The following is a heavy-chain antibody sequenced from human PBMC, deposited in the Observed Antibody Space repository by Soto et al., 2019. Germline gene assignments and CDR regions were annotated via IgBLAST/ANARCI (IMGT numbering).Heavy chain of an antibody. V-gene: IGHV4-59*12. D-gene: IGHD3-22*01. CDR2: IYDNGIT. J-gene: IGHJ4*02. Sequence: QVVLQESGPGLVKPSETLSLTCSVSGRSITSYYWSWVRQPPGKGLEWIGYIYDNGITSQNPSLKSRVTMAADTWQNQCSLKLTSVTGADTAVYYCARAYDSNGYANEFDSWGQGILVTVTS. CDR1: GRSITSYY. CDR3: ARAYDSNGYANEFDS.